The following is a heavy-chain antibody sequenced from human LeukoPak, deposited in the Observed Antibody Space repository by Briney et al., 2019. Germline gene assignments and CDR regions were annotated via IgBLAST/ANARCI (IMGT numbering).Heavy chain of an antibody. V-gene: IGHV3-30*04. Sequence: GRSLRLSCAASGFTFSSYAMHWVRQAPGKGLEWVAVISYDGSNKYYADSVKGRFTISRDNSKNTLYLQMNSLRAEDTAVYYCAKGGHYYGSGDHFDYWGQGTLVTVSS. D-gene: IGHD3-10*01. CDR1: GFTFSSYA. CDR2: ISYDGSNK. CDR3: AKGGHYYGSGDHFDY. J-gene: IGHJ4*02.